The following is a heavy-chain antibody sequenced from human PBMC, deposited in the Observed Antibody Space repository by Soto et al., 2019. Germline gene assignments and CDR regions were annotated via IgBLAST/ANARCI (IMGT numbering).Heavy chain of an antibody. CDR3: ARDHGGAGFPYYYYYMDV. CDR1: GGSISSGGYY. J-gene: IGHJ6*03. Sequence: QVQLQESGPGLVKPSQTLSLTCTVSGGSISSGGYYRSWIRQHPGKGLEWIGYIYYSGSTYYNPSLKSRVTISVDTSKNQCSLKLSSVTAADTAVYYCARDHGGAGFPYYYYYMDVWGKGTTVTVSS. V-gene: IGHV4-31*03. D-gene: IGHD2-21*01. CDR2: IYYSGST.